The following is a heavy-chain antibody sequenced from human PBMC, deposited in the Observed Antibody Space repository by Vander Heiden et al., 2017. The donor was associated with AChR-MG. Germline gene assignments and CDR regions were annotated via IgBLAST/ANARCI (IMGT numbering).Heavy chain of an antibody. CDR3: ARGGPYCSGGSCYSPGYYYYGMDV. Sequence: QVQLVQSGAEVKKPGASVKVSCKASGYTFTSYGISWVRQAPGQGLEWMGCISAYNGNTNYAQKLQGRVTMTTDTSTSTAYMELRSLRSDDTAVYYCARGGPYCSGGSCYSPGYYYYGMDVWGQGTTVTVSS. D-gene: IGHD2-15*01. CDR2: ISAYNGNT. CDR1: GYTFTSYG. V-gene: IGHV1-18*01. J-gene: IGHJ6*02.